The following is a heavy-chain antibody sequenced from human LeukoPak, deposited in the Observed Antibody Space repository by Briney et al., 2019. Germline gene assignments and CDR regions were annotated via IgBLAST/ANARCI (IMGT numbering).Heavy chain of an antibody. Sequence: GGSLRLSCAASGFIFSDYAMHWVRQAPGKGLEWVSGVSWSSGSIDYVDSVKGRFTVSRDNAKKSLHLQMNSLRAEDTALYYCAKDYTAMVRGPDYWGQGTLVTVSS. CDR2: VSWSSGSI. D-gene: IGHD5-18*01. CDR1: GFIFSDYA. V-gene: IGHV3-9*01. CDR3: AKDYTAMVRGPDY. J-gene: IGHJ4*02.